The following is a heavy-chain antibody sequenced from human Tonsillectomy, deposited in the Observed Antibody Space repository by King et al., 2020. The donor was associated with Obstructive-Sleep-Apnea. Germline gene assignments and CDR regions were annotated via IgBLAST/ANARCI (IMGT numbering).Heavy chain of an antibody. V-gene: IGHV3-66*01. Sequence: QLVQSGGGLVQPGGSLRLSCAASGFTVSSNYMSWVRQAPGKGLEWVSVIFSRGNKYYADSVKGKLTISRDNSKNTLYLKMNSLRAEDTAVYYCARAGGGDYGSGRVGYWGQGTLVTVSS. CDR1: GFTVSSNY. CDR3: ARAGGGDYGSGRVGY. J-gene: IGHJ4*02. D-gene: IGHD3-10*01. CDR2: IFSRGNK.